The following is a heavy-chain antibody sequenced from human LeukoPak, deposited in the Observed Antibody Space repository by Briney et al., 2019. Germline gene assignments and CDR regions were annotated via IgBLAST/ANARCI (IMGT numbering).Heavy chain of an antibody. CDR3: AREGPEGYCSSTSCYSFDY. V-gene: IGHV3-33*01. CDR1: GFTFSSYG. J-gene: IGHJ4*02. D-gene: IGHD2-2*01. CDR2: IRYDGSNK. Sequence: PGRSLRLSCAASGFTFSSYGMHWVRQAPGKGLEWVAVIRYDGSNKYYADSVKGRFTISRDNSKNTLYLQMNSLRAEDTAVYYCAREGPEGYCSSTSCYSFDYWGQGTLVTVSS.